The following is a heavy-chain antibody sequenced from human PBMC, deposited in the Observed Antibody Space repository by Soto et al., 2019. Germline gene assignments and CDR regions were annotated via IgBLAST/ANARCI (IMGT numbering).Heavy chain of an antibody. CDR2: TRNKRDSYTT. CDR3: AVDTVGTGSY. V-gene: IGHV3-72*01. Sequence: EVHLVESGGGLVQPGGSLRLSCAASGFTFSDYHVDWVRQAPGKGLEWVGRTRNKRDSYTTEYAASMKDRFTMSRDDSKNTVDLQVKSLKTEDTAVYYCAVDTVGTGSYWGQGILVTVSS. J-gene: IGHJ4*02. CDR1: GFTFSDYH. D-gene: IGHD5-12*01.